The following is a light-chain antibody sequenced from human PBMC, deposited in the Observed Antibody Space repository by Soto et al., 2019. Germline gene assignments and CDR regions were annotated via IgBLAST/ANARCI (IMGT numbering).Light chain of an antibody. J-gene: IGLJ1*01. CDR3: VAWDDSLSGQV. V-gene: IGLV1-47*01. Sequence: QSVLTQPPSASGTPGQRVTISCSGSSSNIGSNYVYWYQQLPGTAPKLLMYRSNQRPTGVPDRFSGSKSGTSASLAISGLRSEDEANYYCVAWDDSLSGQVFGTGTKVTVL. CDR2: RSN. CDR1: SSNIGSNY.